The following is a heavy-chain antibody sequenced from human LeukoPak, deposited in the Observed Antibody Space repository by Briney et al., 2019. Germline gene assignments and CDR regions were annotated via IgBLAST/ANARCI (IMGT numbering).Heavy chain of an antibody. J-gene: IGHJ6*02. D-gene: IGHD2-15*01. CDR3: ASCYMYYYGMDV. CDR1: GITFSNYA. V-gene: IGHV3-23*01. CDR2: ISGSAHKI. Sequence: GGSLRLSCVASGITFSNYAVSWVRQAPEKGLDWVSVISGSAHKIRYADSVKGRFTISRDNSENIVYLQMNNLRAEDTAVYYCASCYMYYYGMDVWGQGTTVTVSS.